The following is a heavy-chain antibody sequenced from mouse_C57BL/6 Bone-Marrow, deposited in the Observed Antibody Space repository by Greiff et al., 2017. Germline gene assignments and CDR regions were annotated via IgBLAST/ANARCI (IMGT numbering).Heavy chain of an antibody. V-gene: IGHV1-59*01. D-gene: IGHD1-1*01. Sequence: QVQLKQSGAELVRPGTSVKLSCKASGYTFTSYWMHWVKQRPGQGLEWIGVIDPSDSYTNYNQKFKGKATLTVDTSSSTAYMQLSSLTSEDSAVYYCARPAYYYGSSYREYFDYWGQGTTLTVSS. CDR3: ARPAYYYGSSYREYFDY. J-gene: IGHJ2*01. CDR1: GYTFTSYW. CDR2: IDPSDSYT.